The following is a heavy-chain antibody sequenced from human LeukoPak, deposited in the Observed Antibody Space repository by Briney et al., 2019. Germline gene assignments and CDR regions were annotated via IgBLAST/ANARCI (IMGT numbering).Heavy chain of an antibody. J-gene: IGHJ4*02. Sequence: GGSLRLSCAASGFTFSSYSMNWVRQAPGKGLEWVSSISSSSSYIYYADSVKGRFTISRDSAKNSLYLQMNSLRAEDTAVYYCARAGMATSTPFDYWGQGTLVTVSS. CDR2: ISSSSSYI. CDR1: GFTFSSYS. V-gene: IGHV3-21*01. D-gene: IGHD5-24*01. CDR3: ARAGMATSTPFDY.